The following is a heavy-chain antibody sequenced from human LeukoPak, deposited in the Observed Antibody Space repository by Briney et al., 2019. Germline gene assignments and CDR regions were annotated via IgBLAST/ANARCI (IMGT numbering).Heavy chain of an antibody. CDR2: IKQDGSEK. V-gene: IGHV3-7*04. CDR3: AGGSGWLIDS. D-gene: IGHD6-19*01. J-gene: IGHJ4*02. Sequence: GGSLRLSCAASGFTFSSYWMNWVRQAPGKGLEWVVNIKQDGSEKFYVDSVNGRFTISRDNAKNSLYLQLNSLGAEDTAVYYCAGGSGWLIDSWGQGTLVTVSS. CDR1: GFTFSSYW.